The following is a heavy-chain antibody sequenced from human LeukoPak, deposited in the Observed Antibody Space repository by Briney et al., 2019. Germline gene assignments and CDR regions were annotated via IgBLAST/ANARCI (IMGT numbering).Heavy chain of an antibody. V-gene: IGHV3-74*01. D-gene: IGHD6-13*01. CDR2: INSDGSST. Sequence: TGGSLRLSCAASGFTFSSYWMHWVRQAPGKGLVWVSRINSDGSSTSYADSVKGRFTISRDNAKNTLYLQMNSLRAEDTAVYYCARGNIAPRSPTGDWFDPWGQGTLVTVSS. J-gene: IGHJ5*02. CDR1: GFTFSSYW. CDR3: ARGNIAPRSPTGDWFDP.